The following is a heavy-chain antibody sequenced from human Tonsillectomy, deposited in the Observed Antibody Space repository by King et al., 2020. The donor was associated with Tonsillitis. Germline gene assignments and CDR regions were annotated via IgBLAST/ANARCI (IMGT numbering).Heavy chain of an antibody. J-gene: IGHJ5*02. CDR1: GFSVSTSGLG. CDR2: IYWNDDK. Sequence: ITLKESGPALLKPTETLTLTCTLSGFSVSTSGLGVGWIRQPPGKSLEWLALIYWNDDKRYTPFLKTRPTIAKDTSKNQVVLTMTNMDPVDTATNFCARLAWTPHDTWGPGTLVTVSS. V-gene: IGHV2-5*01. D-gene: IGHD3/OR15-3a*01. CDR3: ARLAWTPHDT.